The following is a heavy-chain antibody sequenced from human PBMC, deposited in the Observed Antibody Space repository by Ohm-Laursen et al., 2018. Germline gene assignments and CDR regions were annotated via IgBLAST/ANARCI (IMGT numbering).Heavy chain of an antibody. CDR2: INPSGGST. D-gene: IGHD3-22*01. V-gene: IGHV1-46*01. CDR1: GYTFTSYY. J-gene: IGHJ4*02. Sequence: ASVKVSCKSSGYTFTSYYIHWVRQAPGQGLEWMGIINPSGGSTTYEQKFQGRVTMTRDTSTSTAYMELRSLRSDDTAVYYCARVIRQRDFDYWGQGTLVTVSS. CDR3: ARVIRQRDFDY.